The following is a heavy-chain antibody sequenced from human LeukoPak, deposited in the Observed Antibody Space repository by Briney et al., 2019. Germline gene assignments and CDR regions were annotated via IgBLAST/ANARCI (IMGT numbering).Heavy chain of an antibody. D-gene: IGHD3-10*01. CDR2: ISYDGSNK. CDR3: ASASGSGNYYSPNDY. V-gene: IGHV3-30-3*01. CDR1: GFIFSSYA. J-gene: IGHJ4*02. Sequence: PGGSLRLSRAASGFIFSSYAMHWVRTAPGEGLGRVEAISYDGSNKYYADPVKSRFTISRDNSKNTLYLQMNSLRAEDTAVYYCASASGSGNYYSPNDYWGQGTLVTVSS.